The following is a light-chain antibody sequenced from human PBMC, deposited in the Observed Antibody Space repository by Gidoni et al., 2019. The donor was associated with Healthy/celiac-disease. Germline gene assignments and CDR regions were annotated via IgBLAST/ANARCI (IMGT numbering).Light chain of an antibody. CDR1: QSVSSY. Sequence: EIAWTQSPATLSLSPGERPTRTCRASQSVSSYLAWYQQKPGQAPRLLIYDASNRATGIPARFSGSGSGTDFTLTISSLEPEDFAVYYCQQRSNWPPSLTFGGGTKVEIK. J-gene: IGKJ4*01. CDR3: QQRSNWPPSLT. CDR2: DAS. V-gene: IGKV3-11*01.